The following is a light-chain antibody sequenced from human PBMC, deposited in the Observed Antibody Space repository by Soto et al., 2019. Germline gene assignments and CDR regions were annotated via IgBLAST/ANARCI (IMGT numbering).Light chain of an antibody. V-gene: IGKV1-39*01. CDR1: QRIDNY. CDR3: QHYNSYSEA. CDR2: AAS. Sequence: IQMTQSPCSLSASVGDRVTITCRASQRIDNYLNWYHQKPGKAPKLLIYAASNLQSGVPSRFSGSGSGTDFTLTISSLQPDDFATYYCQHYNSYSEAFGQGTRLEI. J-gene: IGKJ5*01.